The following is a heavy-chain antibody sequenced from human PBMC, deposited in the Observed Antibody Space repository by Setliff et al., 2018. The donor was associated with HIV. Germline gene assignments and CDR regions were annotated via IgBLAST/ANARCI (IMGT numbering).Heavy chain of an antibody. Sequence: GGSLRLSCAASGFTFSSYWMHWVRQAPGKGLVWVSRINSDGSSTSYADSVKGRFTISRDNSKNTLYLQMNSLRAEDTAVYFCAKNDHLYYMDVWGKGTTVTVSS. V-gene: IGHV3-74*01. J-gene: IGHJ6*03. CDR1: GFTFSSYW. CDR3: AKNDHLYYMDV. CDR2: INSDGSST.